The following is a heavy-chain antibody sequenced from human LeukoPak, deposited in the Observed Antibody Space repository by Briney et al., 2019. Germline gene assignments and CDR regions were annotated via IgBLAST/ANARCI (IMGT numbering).Heavy chain of an antibody. D-gene: IGHD2-21*01. CDR2: IYYSGST. CDR1: GGAISSNY. J-gene: IGHJ3*02. Sequence: PSETLSLTCTVSGGAISSNYWSWIRQPPGKGLEWIGYIYYSGSTNYNPSLKGRVTISVDTSKNQFSLKLNSVTAADTAVYYCARDVFRAFDIWGQGTMVTVSS. CDR3: ARDVFRAFDI. V-gene: IGHV4-59*01.